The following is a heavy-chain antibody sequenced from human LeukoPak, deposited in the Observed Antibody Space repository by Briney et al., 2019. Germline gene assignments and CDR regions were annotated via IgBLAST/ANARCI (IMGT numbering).Heavy chain of an antibody. CDR2: ISAYNGNT. Sequence: GASVKVSCKASGYTFTSYGISWVRQAPREGLEWMGWISAYNGNTNYAQKLQGRVTMTTDTSTSTAYMELRSLRSDDTAVYYCARSWYCSSTSCKSGWFDPWARGPWSPSPQ. J-gene: IGHJ5*02. CDR1: GYTFTSYG. V-gene: IGHV1-18*01. CDR3: ARSWYCSSTSCKSGWFDP. D-gene: IGHD2-2*01.